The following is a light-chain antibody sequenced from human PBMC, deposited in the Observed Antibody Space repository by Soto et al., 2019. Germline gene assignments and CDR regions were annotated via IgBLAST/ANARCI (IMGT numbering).Light chain of an antibody. CDR1: QSVSSSY. Sequence: EIVLTQSPGTLSLSPVERATLSCRASQSVSSSYLAWYQQKPGQAPRLFIYASSIWATGIPDRFSGSGSGTDFALTISRLEPEDFAVYYCQQYGLSPRTFGRGTKVEIK. CDR2: ASS. V-gene: IGKV3-20*01. J-gene: IGKJ1*01. CDR3: QQYGLSPRT.